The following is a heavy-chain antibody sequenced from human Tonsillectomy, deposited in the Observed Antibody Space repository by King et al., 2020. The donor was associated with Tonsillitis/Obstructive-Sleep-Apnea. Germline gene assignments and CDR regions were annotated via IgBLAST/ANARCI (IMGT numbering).Heavy chain of an antibody. J-gene: IGHJ4*02. CDR3: TARVGRY. D-gene: IGHD1-26*01. Sequence: VQLVESGGGLVQPGGSLSLSCAASGFTFSHAWMSWVRPAPGKGLEWVGRIKSKSDGGTIDYPAPVKDRFTISRDDSKNRLYLQMNSLKTEDTAVYYCTARVGRYWGQGTLVTVSS. CDR1: GFTFSHAW. V-gene: IGHV3-15*01. CDR2: IKSKSDGGTI.